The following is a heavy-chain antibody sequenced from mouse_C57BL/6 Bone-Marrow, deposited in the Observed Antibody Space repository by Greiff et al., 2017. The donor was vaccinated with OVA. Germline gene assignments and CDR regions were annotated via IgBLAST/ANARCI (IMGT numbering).Heavy chain of an antibody. V-gene: IGHV1-81*01. D-gene: IGHD1-1*01. J-gene: IGHJ3*01. Sequence: QVQLKESGAELARPGASVKLSCKASGYTFTSYGISWVKQRTGQGLEWIGEIYPRSGNTYYNEKFKGKATLTADKSSSTAYMELRSLTSEDSAVYFCARTYYGSPAWFAYWGQGTLVTVSA. CDR1: GYTFTSYG. CDR3: ARTYYGSPAWFAY. CDR2: IYPRSGNT.